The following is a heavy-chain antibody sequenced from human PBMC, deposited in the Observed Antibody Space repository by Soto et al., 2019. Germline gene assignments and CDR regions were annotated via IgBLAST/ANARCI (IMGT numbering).Heavy chain of an antibody. J-gene: IGHJ4*02. CDR2: INYSGNT. Sequence: QVQLQQWGAGLLKPSETLSLTCAVYGGSLSGYYWSWIRQPLGKALEWIGEINYSGNTNYNPSLKSRVTISVDTSKNQLFLNLSSVTAADTAMYYCARHHVRGRTIAGAAEFWGQGTLVTVSS. CDR3: ARHHVRGRTIAGAAEF. D-gene: IGHD1-26*01. V-gene: IGHV4-34*01. CDR1: GGSLSGYY.